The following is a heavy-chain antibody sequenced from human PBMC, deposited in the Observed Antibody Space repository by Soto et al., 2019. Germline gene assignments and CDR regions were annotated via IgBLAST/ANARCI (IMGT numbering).Heavy chain of an antibody. CDR2: MFHSGST. J-gene: IGHJ6*03. CDR1: GGSIISYY. V-gene: IGHV4-59*08. CDR3: ASLPRERKVVGYYFYYFMDV. Sequence: ETLSLTCTVSGGSIISYYWSWIRQPPGKGLEWIGYMFHSGSTNYNPSLKSRVTMSVDTSKNQFSLKLNSVTAADTAVYYCASLPRERKVVGYYFYYFMDVWGKGTTVTVSS.